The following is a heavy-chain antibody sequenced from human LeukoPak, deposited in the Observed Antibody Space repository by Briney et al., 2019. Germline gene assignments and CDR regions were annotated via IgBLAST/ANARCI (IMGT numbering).Heavy chain of an antibody. CDR3: AHRYITMIGNHFDY. CDR1: GFSLSTSGVG. J-gene: IGHJ4*02. CDR2: IYWDDDK. V-gene: IGHV2-5*02. Sequence: SGPTLVKPTQTLTLTCTFSGFSLSTSGVGVGWIRQPPGKALEWLALIYWDDDKRYSPSLKSRLTITKDTSKNQVVLTMTNMDPVDTATYYCAHRYITMIGNHFDYWGQGTLVTVSS. D-gene: IGHD3-22*01.